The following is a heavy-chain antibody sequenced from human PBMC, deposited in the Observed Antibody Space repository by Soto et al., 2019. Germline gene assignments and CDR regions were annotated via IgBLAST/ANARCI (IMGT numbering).Heavy chain of an antibody. CDR2: IIPILGIA. CDR3: AREYNCNDYYYGMDV. Sequence: QVQLVQSGAEVKKPGSSVKVSCKASGGTFSSYTISWVRQAPGQGLEWMGRIIPILGIANYAQKFQGRVTITADKSTSTAYMELSSLRSDDTAVYYCAREYNCNDYYYGMDVWGQGTTVTVFS. D-gene: IGHD1-20*01. V-gene: IGHV1-69*08. J-gene: IGHJ6*02. CDR1: GGTFSSYT.